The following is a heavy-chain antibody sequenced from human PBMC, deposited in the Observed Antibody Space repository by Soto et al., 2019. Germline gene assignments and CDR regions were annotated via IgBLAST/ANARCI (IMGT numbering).Heavy chain of an antibody. CDR1: GFTFSSYG. J-gene: IGHJ4*02. CDR2: ISYDGSNK. CDR3: AKTPNYYGSGSLYY. D-gene: IGHD3-10*01. Sequence: QVQLVESGGGVVQPGRSLRLSCAASGFTFSSYGMHWVRQAPGKGLEWVAVISYDGSNKYYADSVKGRFTISRDNSKNTLYLQMNSLRAEDTAVYDCAKTPNYYGSGSLYYWGQGTRVTVSS. V-gene: IGHV3-30*18.